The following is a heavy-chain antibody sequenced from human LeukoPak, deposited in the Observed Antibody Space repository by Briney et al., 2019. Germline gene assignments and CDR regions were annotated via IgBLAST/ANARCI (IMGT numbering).Heavy chain of an antibody. CDR1: GFTFSSYS. CDR2: ISSSSSTI. J-gene: IGHJ6*03. V-gene: IGHV3-48*04. CDR3: ARTGDGYSSFSYYYYMDV. D-gene: IGHD5-24*01. Sequence: GGSLRLSCAASGFTFSSYSMNWVRKAPGKGLEWVSYISSSSSTIYYADSVKGRFTISRDNAKKSLYLQVNSLRAEDTAVYYCARTGDGYSSFSYYYYMDVWGKGTTVSVSS.